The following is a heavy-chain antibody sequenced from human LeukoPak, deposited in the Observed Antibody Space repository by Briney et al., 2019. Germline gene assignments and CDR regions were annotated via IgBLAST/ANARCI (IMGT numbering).Heavy chain of an antibody. J-gene: IGHJ4*02. V-gene: IGHV3-73*01. Sequence: GGSLRLSCAASGFTFSGSALHWVRQASGKGLEWVGRIRSTANGYATAYAASVKGRFTISRDDSKNTAYLQMDSLKTEDTAVYYCAKPHFDSWGQGTLVTVSS. CDR2: IRSTANGYAT. CDR1: GFTFSGSA. CDR3: AKPHFDS.